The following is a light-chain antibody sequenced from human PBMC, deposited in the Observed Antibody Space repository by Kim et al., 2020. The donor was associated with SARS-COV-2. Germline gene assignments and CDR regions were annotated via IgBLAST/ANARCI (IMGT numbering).Light chain of an antibody. V-gene: IGLV3-25*03. CDR1: ALPNQY. Sequence: SYELTQPPSVSASPGQTARITCSGDALPNQYAYWYQQKPGQAPVLVIYKDSERPSGIPERFSGSSSGTTVTLTISGVQAEDEADYYCQSADSSGTYHVVFGGGTQLTVL. J-gene: IGLJ2*01. CDR3: QSADSSGTYHVV. CDR2: KDS.